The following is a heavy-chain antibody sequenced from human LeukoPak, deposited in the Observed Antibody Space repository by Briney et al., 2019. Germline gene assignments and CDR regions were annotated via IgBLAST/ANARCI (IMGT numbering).Heavy chain of an antibody. V-gene: IGHV3-74*01. Sequence: PGGSLRLSCAASGFTFSNYWMHWVRQVPGKGLVWVSRINDDGSATFYADSVKGRFTISRDNSKNTLYLQMNSLRAEDTAVYYCARSDYYDSSGYYYAAWRKAPFDYWGQGTLVTVSS. CDR1: GFTFSNYW. CDR3: ARSDYYDSSGYYYAAWRKAPFDY. D-gene: IGHD3-22*01. CDR2: INDDGSAT. J-gene: IGHJ4*02.